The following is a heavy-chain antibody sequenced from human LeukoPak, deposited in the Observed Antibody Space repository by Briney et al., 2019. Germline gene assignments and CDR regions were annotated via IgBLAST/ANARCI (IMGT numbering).Heavy chain of an antibody. CDR1: GFTFSSYA. J-gene: IGHJ5*02. Sequence: GGSLRFSCAASGFTFSSYALSWVRQAPGKGLKGVSAISGSGGSTYYADSVKGRFTISRDNSKNTLYLQMNSLRAEDTAVYYCAPAPAAIRPSNWFDPWGQGTLVTVSS. D-gene: IGHD2-2*01. CDR3: APAPAAIRPSNWFDP. V-gene: IGHV3-23*01. CDR2: ISGSGGST.